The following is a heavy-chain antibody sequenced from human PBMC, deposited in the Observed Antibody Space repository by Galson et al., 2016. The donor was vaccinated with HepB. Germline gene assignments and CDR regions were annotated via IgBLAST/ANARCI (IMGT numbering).Heavy chain of an antibody. Sequence: VKVSCKASGYTFTSHEMHWVRQAPGQGLEWMGIINPRDGSTTYAQKFQGRVTMTRDTSTSIAHMELSSQKSEDTAMFYCATVVGTADYWGQGTLVTVSS. CDR1: GYTFTSHE. CDR3: ATVVGTADY. CDR2: INPRDGST. D-gene: IGHD2-21*02. V-gene: IGHV1-46*01. J-gene: IGHJ4*02.